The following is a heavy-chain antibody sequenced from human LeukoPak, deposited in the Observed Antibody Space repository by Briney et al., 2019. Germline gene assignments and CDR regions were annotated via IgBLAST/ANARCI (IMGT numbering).Heavy chain of an antibody. CDR3: AKDYERETG. V-gene: IGHV3-30*18. CDR2: ISYDGSNK. D-gene: IGHD3-3*01. CDR1: GFTFSSYV. Sequence: GGSLRLSCAASGFTFSSYVMHWVRQAPGKGLEWVAVISYDGSNKYYADSVKGRFTISRDNSKNTLYLQMNSLRAEDTAVYYCAKDYERETGWGQGTLVTVSS. J-gene: IGHJ4*02.